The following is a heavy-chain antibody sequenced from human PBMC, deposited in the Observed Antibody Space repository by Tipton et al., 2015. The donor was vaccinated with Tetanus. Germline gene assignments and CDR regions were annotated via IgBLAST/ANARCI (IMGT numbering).Heavy chain of an antibody. J-gene: IGHJ2*01. CDR1: GFTFSRYW. CDR3: ARRLGPYTGDHIWHFDL. Sequence: SLRLSCEASGFTFSRYWMSWVRQAPGKGLEWVANIKQDGSDKYYVDSVKGRFTISRDNAKNSLYLQMNSLRAEDTAVYFCARRLGPYTGDHIWHFDLWGRGTLVTVSS. CDR2: IKQDGSDK. V-gene: IGHV3-7*01. D-gene: IGHD7-27*01.